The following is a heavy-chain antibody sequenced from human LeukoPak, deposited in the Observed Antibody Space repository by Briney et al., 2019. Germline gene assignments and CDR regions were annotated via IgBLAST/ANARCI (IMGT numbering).Heavy chain of an antibody. CDR2: IRYDGTEK. D-gene: IGHD3-22*01. J-gene: IGHJ3*02. V-gene: IGHV3-30*02. CDR3: AKDRGLNYYDSSGYTYAFDI. CDR1: GFSFSDYG. Sequence: PGGSLRLSCAASGFSFSDYGMHWVRQAPGKGLEWVAFIRYDGTEKYYADSVKGRFTISRDNSKNTLYLQMNSLRAEDTAVYYCAKDRGLNYYDSSGYTYAFDIWGQGTMVTVSS.